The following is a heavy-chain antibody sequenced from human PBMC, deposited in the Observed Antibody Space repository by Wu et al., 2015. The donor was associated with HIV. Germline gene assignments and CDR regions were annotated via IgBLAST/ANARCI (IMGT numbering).Heavy chain of an antibody. CDR2: INPNSGDT. V-gene: IGHV1-2*02. J-gene: IGHJ1*01. CDR3: AREGSSTWYPQDEFFQY. CDR1: GYIFTGYY. Sequence: QVQLVQSGAEVKKPGASVKVSCKTSGYIFTGYYIHWVRQAPGQGLEWVGWINPNSGDTNYAEKFQDRVTVTRDTSISTAYMEVSRLRSDDTAVYYCAREGSSTWYPQDEFFQYWGQGTLLIVSS. D-gene: IGHD6-13*01.